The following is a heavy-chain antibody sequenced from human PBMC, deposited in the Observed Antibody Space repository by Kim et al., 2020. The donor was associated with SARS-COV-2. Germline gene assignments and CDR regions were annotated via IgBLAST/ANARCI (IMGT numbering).Heavy chain of an antibody. D-gene: IGHD3-22*01. CDR1: GGSISSGDYY. V-gene: IGHV4-30-4*01. J-gene: IGHJ3*02. CDR3: AIESTREMDYYDSSGYPHDAFDI. CDR2: IYYSGST. Sequence: SETLSLTCTVSGGSISSGDYYWSWIRQPPGKGLEWIGYIYYSGSTYYNPSLKSRVTISVDTSKNQFSLKLSSVTAADTAVYYCAIESTREMDYYDSSGYPHDAFDIWGQGTMVTVSS.